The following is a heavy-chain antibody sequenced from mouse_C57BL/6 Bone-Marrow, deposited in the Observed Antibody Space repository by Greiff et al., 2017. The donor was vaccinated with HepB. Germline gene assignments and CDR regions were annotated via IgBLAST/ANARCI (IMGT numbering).Heavy chain of an antibody. V-gene: IGHV3-6*01. Sequence: EVQLQESGPGLVKPSQSLSLTCSVTGYSITSGYYWNWIRQFPGNKPEWMGYISYDGSNNYNPSLKNRISITRDTSKNQFFLKLNSVTTEDTATYYCAREGKFYDYAWFAYWGQGTLVTVSA. D-gene: IGHD2-4*01. CDR1: GYSITSGYY. CDR2: ISYDGSN. CDR3: AREGKFYDYAWFAY. J-gene: IGHJ3*01.